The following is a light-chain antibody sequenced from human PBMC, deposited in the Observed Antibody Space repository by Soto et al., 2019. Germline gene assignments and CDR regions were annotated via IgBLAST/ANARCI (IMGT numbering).Light chain of an antibody. J-gene: IGKJ3*01. CDR2: GAS. CDR3: QQYDNLPPCT. CDR1: QDIRTS. Sequence: DIQMTQSPSSLSASVGARISITCQASQDIRTSLSWFQQKPGRAPKLLIYGASNLETGVPSRFRGSGSGTDFTFTISSLQPEDIATYYCQQYDNLPPCTFGPGTKVDIK. V-gene: IGKV1-33*01.